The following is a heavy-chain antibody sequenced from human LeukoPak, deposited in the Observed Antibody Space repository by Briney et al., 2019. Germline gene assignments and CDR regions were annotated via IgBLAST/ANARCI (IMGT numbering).Heavy chain of an antibody. Sequence: GGSLRLSCAASGFTFSSYSMNWVRQAPGKGLEWVSSISSSSSYIYYADSVKGRFTISRDNAKNSLYLQMNSLRAEDTAVYYCATTYDDYIYYYGMDVWGQGTTVTVSS. CDR2: ISSSSSYI. J-gene: IGHJ6*02. V-gene: IGHV3-21*01. CDR1: GFTFSSYS. D-gene: IGHD4-17*01. CDR3: ATTYDDYIYYYGMDV.